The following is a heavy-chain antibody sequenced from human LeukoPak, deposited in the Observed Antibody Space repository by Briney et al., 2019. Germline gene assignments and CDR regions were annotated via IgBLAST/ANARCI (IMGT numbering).Heavy chain of an antibody. V-gene: IGHV4-34*01. CDR2: INHSGST. D-gene: IGHD3-22*01. Sequence: PSETLSLTCAVYGGSFSGYYWSWIRQPPGKGLEWIGEINHSGSTNYNPSLKSRVTISVDTSKNQFSLKLSSMTAADTAVYYCARHRSGPSSGSGCVFDYWGQGTLVTVSS. CDR1: GGSFSGYY. CDR3: ARHRSGPSSGSGCVFDY. J-gene: IGHJ4*02.